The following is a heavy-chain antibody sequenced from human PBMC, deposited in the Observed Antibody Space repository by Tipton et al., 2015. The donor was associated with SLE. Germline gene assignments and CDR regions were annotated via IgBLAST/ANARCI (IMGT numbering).Heavy chain of an antibody. CDR3: ARDPYGNEDY. J-gene: IGHJ4*02. CDR1: GGSISSSSYY. Sequence: LRLSCAGSGGSISSSSYYWGWIRQPPGKGLEWIGSIYYSGSTYYNPSLKSRATISVDTSKNQFSLKLSSVTAADTAVYYCARDPYGNEDYWGQGTLVTVSS. D-gene: IGHD4-11*01. CDR2: IYYSGST. V-gene: IGHV4-39*07.